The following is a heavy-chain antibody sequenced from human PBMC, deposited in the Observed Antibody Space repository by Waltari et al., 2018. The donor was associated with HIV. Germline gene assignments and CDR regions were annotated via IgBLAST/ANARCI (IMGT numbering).Heavy chain of an antibody. Sequence: QVQLVQSEGGVWKRGSSVKISCKASGGAFSSYAVNWVRQVPGQGLEWMGGSIPMFNTTNDAQKLNGRVSISADDHTATVYMELTGLKSEDASIFYFVRDEAGYYDNRGYFVSFQYCGQGTTVIVSS. CDR2: SIPMFNTT. CDR3: VRDEAGYYDNRGYFVSFQY. CDR1: GGAFSSYA. D-gene: IGHD3-22*01. V-gene: IGHV1-69*01. J-gene: IGHJ4*02.